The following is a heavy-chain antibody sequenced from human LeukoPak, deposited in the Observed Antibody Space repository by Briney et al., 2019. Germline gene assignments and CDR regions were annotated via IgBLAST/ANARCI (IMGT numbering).Heavy chain of an antibody. CDR1: GFIFSTYE. J-gene: IGHJ4*02. D-gene: IGHD3-10*01. CDR2: INHSGST. CDR3: ARHAAMVRGVIIY. Sequence: GSLRLSCAASGFIFSTYEMNWIRQPPGKGLEWIGEINHSGSTNYNPSLKSRVTISVDTSKNQFSLKLSSVTAADTAVYYCARHAAMVRGVIIYWGQGTRVTVSS. V-gene: IGHV4-34*01.